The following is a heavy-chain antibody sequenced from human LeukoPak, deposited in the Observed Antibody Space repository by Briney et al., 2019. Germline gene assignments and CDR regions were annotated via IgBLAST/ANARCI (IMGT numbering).Heavy chain of an antibody. V-gene: IGHV4-61*02. CDR3: AREKASLNWNDAGEDFDY. D-gene: IGHD1-1*01. J-gene: IGHJ4*02. Sequence: SQTLSLTCTVSGGSISSGSYYWRWIRQPAGKGLEWIGRIYTSGSTNYNPSLKSRVTISADTSKNQFSLKLSSVTAADTAVCYCAREKASLNWNDAGEDFDYWGQGTLVTVSS. CDR1: GGSISSGSYY. CDR2: IYTSGST.